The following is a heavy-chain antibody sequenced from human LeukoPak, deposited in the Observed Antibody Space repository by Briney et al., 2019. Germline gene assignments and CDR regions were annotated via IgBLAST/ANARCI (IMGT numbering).Heavy chain of an antibody. CDR2: ISSISSYI. J-gene: IGHJ4*02. CDR3: ARTYSNYAPSDY. D-gene: IGHD4-11*01. CDR1: GFTFSSYS. V-gene: IGHV3-21*01. Sequence: AGGSLRLSCAASGFTFSSYSMNWVRQAPGKGLEWVSSISSISSYIYYADAVKGRFTISRDNAKISLYLQMNSLRAEDTAVYYCARTYSNYAPSDYWGQGTLVTVSS.